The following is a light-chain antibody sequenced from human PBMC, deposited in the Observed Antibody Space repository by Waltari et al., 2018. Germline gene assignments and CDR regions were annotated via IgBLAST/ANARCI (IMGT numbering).Light chain of an antibody. CDR2: AAS. CDR3: QQYRDTPYT. Sequence: DIQMTQSPSSLSASVGDRVPITCRASQSISSYLNWYQQKPGKAPKLLIYAASSLQSGVPSRFSGSGSGTDFTLTISSLQTEDVATYYCQQYRDTPYTFGQGTNLEI. V-gene: IGKV1-39*01. J-gene: IGKJ2*01. CDR1: QSISSY.